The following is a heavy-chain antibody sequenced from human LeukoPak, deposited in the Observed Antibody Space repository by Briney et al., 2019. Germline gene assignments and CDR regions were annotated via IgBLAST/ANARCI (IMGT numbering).Heavy chain of an antibody. CDR1: GYTFTSYY. V-gene: IGHV1-46*01. Sequence: ASVKVSCKASGYTFTSYYMHWVRQAPGQGLEWMGIINPSGGSTSYAQKFQGRVTMTRDMSTSTVYMEPSSLRSEDTAVYYCASEGRQLVRAFDIWGQGTMVTVSS. J-gene: IGHJ3*02. CDR3: ASEGRQLVRAFDI. D-gene: IGHD6-6*01. CDR2: INPSGGST.